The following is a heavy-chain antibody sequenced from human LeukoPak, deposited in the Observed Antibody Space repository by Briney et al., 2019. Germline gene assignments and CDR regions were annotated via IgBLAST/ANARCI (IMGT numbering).Heavy chain of an antibody. CDR1: GFTFSSYA. CDR2: IYSGGST. D-gene: IGHD2-15*01. CDR3: ARVSVAATIFDY. V-gene: IGHV3-53*01. Sequence: GGSLRLSCAASGFTFSSYAMSWVRQAPGKGLEWVSVIYSGGSTYYADSVKGRFTISRDNSKNTLYLQMNSLRAEDTAVYYCARVSVAATIFDYWGQGTLVTVSS. J-gene: IGHJ4*02.